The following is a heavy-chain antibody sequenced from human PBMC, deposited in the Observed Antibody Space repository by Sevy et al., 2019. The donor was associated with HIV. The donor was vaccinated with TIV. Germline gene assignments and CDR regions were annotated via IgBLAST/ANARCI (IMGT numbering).Heavy chain of an antibody. J-gene: IGHJ4*02. Sequence: GGSLRLSCAASGFTFSSYGMHWVRQAPGKGPEWVAVIWYDGSNKYYADSVKGRFTISRDNSKNTLYLQMNSLRAEDTAVYYCARACPWIDYWGQGTLVTVSS. V-gene: IGHV3-33*01. D-gene: IGHD2-2*03. CDR2: IWYDGSNK. CDR3: ARACPWIDY. CDR1: GFTFSSYG.